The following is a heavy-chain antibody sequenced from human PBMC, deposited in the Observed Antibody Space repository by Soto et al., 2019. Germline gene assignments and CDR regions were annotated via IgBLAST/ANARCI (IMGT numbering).Heavy chain of an antibody. CDR1: GGSISSYY. J-gene: IGHJ6*02. D-gene: IGHD2-2*01. CDR3: ARWPGDIVVVPAANKVIDV. V-gene: IGHV4-59*01. CDR2: IYYSGST. Sequence: SETLSLTCTVSGGSISSYYWSWIRQPPGKGLEWIGYIYYSGSTNYNPSLKSRVTISVDTSKNQFSLKLSSVTAADTAVYYCARWPGDIVVVPAANKVIDVWGQGTTVTVSS.